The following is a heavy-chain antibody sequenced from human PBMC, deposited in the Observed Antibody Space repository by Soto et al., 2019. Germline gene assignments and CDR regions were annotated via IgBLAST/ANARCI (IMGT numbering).Heavy chain of an antibody. J-gene: IGHJ4*02. Sequence: LSLTCTVSGGSISSGGYYWSWIRQHPGKGLEWIGYIYYSGSTYYNPSLKSRVTISVDTSKNQFSLKLSSVTAADTAVYYCAVRRGYSYGYSSPYFDYWGQGTLVTVSS. V-gene: IGHV4-31*03. CDR2: IYYSGST. CDR3: AVRRGYSYGYSSPYFDY. D-gene: IGHD5-18*01. CDR1: GGSISSGGYY.